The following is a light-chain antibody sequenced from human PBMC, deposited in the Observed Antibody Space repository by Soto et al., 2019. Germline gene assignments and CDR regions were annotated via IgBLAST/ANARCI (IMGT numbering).Light chain of an antibody. CDR3: KQYGSSPT. Sequence: EIVLTQSPGTLSLSPGERATLSCRASQSVSSSYLAWYQQKPGQAPRLLIYGASSRATGIPDRFSGSGFGTDFPLTISRLEPEDFAVYYCKQYGSSPTFGRGTKVELK. J-gene: IGKJ1*01. V-gene: IGKV3-20*01. CDR2: GAS. CDR1: QSVSSSY.